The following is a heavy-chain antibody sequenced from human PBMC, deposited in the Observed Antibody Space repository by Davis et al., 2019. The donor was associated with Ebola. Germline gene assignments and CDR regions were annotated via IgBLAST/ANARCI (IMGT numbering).Heavy chain of an antibody. Sequence: PGGSLRLSCAGSGFNFSGSSIHWVRQASGRGLEWVGHIRSKTNSYATAFAASVKGRFTISRDDSESTAYLQMSSLKSEDTAVYFCSSTKLVGPTTPAFDIWGQGTTVTVSS. D-gene: IGHD1-26*01. J-gene: IGHJ3*02. CDR3: SSTKLVGPTTPAFDI. CDR1: GFNFSGSS. V-gene: IGHV3-73*01. CDR2: IRSKTNSYAT.